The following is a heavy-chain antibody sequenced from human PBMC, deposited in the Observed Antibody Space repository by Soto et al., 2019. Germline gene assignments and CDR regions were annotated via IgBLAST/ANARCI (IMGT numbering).Heavy chain of an antibody. CDR1: GDSVSSNSAA. CDR2: TYYRSKWYY. V-gene: IGHV6-1*01. CDR3: SRRIVPRELFAF. D-gene: IGHD1-7*01. J-gene: IGHJ4*02. Sequence: SQTLSLTCAISGDSVSSNSAAWNWIRQSPSRGLEWLGRTYYRSKWYYDYAVSVKSRITINSDTSKNQFSLQLSSVTAADTAVYYLSRRIVPRELFAFWARGSLDPGSS.